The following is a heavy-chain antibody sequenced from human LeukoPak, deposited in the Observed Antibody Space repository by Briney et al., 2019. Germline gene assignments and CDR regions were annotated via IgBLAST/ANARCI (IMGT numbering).Heavy chain of an antibody. V-gene: IGHV4-39*07. Sequence: SETLSLTCTVSGGSISSRPYHWGWIRQSPGKGLECIGSLYYSGSTYYNPSLKSRVTISVDTSKNQFSLKLSSVTAADTAVYYCARAVGATEIDYWGQGTLVTVSS. D-gene: IGHD1-26*01. CDR3: ARAVGATEIDY. CDR2: LYYSGST. CDR1: GGSISSRPYH. J-gene: IGHJ4*02.